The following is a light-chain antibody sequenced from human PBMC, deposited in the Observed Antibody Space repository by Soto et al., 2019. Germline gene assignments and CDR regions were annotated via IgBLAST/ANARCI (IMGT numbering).Light chain of an antibody. CDR2: DVS. CDR3: SSYTSSKSGV. CDR1: SSDVGRYNY. Sequence: QSVLTQPASVSGSPGQSITISCTGSSSDVGRYNYVSWYQQHPGKAPKLMTYDVSNRPSGVSIRFSGSKSGNTASLTISGLQAEDEADYYCSSYTSSKSGVFGGVTNVTVL. V-gene: IGLV2-14*01. J-gene: IGLJ2*01.